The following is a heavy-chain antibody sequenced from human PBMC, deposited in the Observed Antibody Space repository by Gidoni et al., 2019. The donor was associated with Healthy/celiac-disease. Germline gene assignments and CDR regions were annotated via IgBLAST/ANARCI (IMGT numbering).Heavy chain of an antibody. CDR1: GGSISSYY. CDR2: IYYSGST. Sequence: QVQLQESGPGLVKPSETLSLTCTVPGGSISSYYWSWIRQPPGKGLEWIGYIYYSGSTNYNPSLKSRVTISVDTSKNQFSLKLSSVTAADTAVYYCARGGRVVVVTATDFDYWGQGTLVTVSS. CDR3: ARGGRVVVVTATDFDY. J-gene: IGHJ4*02. D-gene: IGHD2-21*02. V-gene: IGHV4-59*01.